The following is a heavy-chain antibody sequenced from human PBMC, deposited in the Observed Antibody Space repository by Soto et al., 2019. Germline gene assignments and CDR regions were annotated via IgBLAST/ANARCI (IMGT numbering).Heavy chain of an antibody. CDR3: TTVRTL. D-gene: IGHD1-1*01. CDR2: IKSKTDGGTT. J-gene: IGHJ4*02. Sequence: VLSLRLSSAASGCTFIDALMSWVRPAPGKGLEWVGRIKSKTDGGTTDYAAPVKGRFTISRDDSKNTLHLQMNSLKTEDTAVYYCTTVRTLWGQGTLVTVSS. CDR1: GCTFIDAL. V-gene: IGHV3-15*01.